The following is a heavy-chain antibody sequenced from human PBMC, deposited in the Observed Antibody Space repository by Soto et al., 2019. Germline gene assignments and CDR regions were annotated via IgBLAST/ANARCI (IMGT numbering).Heavy chain of an antibody. D-gene: IGHD3-10*01. CDR3: ARGRASGSYYLLDY. CDR2: INPNSGNI. J-gene: IGHJ4*02. V-gene: IGHV1-8*01. CDR1: GDTFTTYD. Sequence: ASVKVSCKASGDTFTTYDINWVRQATGHGLEWMGWINPNSGNIGYAQRFQGRVTMTRGTAIRTAYMEVSSLRSDDTAVYYCARGRASGSYYLLDYWGQGTLVTVSS.